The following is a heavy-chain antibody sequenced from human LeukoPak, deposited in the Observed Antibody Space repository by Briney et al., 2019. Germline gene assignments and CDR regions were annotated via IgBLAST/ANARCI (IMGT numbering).Heavy chain of an antibody. CDR2: ISGSGGNT. Sequence: GGSLRLSCAASGFTFSSYGMTWVRQAPGKGLECVSAISGSGGNTYYADSVSGRFTISRDNSKNTLYLQMNSLRAEDTALYYCAKWGHYYDSSGYSLPGGFDYWGQGTLVTVSS. CDR3: AKWGHYYDSSGYSLPGGFDY. V-gene: IGHV3-23*01. J-gene: IGHJ4*02. D-gene: IGHD3-22*01. CDR1: GFTFSSYG.